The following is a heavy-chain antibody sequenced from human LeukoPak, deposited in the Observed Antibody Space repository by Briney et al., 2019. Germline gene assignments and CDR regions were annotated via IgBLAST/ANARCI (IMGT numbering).Heavy chain of an antibody. CDR2: IYYSGST. CDR1: GGSISSGDYY. Sequence: SETLSLTCTVSGGSISSGDYYWSWIRQPPGKGLEWIGYIYYSGSTYYNPSLKSRVTISVDTSKNQFSLKLSSVTAADTAVYYCARGGAGRGYSYGTFDYWGQGTLVTVSS. J-gene: IGHJ4*02. D-gene: IGHD5-18*01. CDR3: ARGGAGRGYSYGTFDY. V-gene: IGHV4-30-4*08.